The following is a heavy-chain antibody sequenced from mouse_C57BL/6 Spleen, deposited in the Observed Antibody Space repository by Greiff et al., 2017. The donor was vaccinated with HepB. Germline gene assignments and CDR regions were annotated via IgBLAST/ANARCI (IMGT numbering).Heavy chain of an antibody. CDR1: GYSITSGYY. CDR3: ARRGITTVVATDY. CDR2: ISYDGSN. J-gene: IGHJ2*01. V-gene: IGHV3-6*01. D-gene: IGHD1-1*01. Sequence: ESGPGLVKPSQSLSLTCSVTGYSITSGYYWNWIRQFPGNKLEWMGYISYDGSNNYNPSLKNRISITRDTSKNQFFLKLNSVTTEDTATYYCARRGITTVVATDYWGQGTTLTVSS.